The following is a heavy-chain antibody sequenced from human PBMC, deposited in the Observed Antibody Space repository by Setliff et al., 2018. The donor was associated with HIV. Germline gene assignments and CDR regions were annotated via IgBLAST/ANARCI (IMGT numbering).Heavy chain of an antibody. D-gene: IGHD6-19*01. J-gene: IGHJ5*02. Sequence: PSETLSLTCTVSGGSISRSCYYWGWIRQPPGKGLAWIGSIYYSGSTYYNPSLKSRVTISVDTSKYQFSLTLSSVTAADTAVYYCARLRREEQWLVRGWFDPWGQGTLVTVSS. V-gene: IGHV4-39*01. CDR2: IYYSGST. CDR3: ARLRREEQWLVRGWFDP. CDR1: GGSISRSCYY.